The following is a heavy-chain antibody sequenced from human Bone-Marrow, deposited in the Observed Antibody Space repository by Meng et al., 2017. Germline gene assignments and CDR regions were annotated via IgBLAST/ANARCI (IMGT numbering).Heavy chain of an antibody. V-gene: IGHV3-49*04. Sequence: GESLKISCTASGSTFGDYAMSWVRQAPGKGLEWVGFIRSKAYGGTTEYAASVKGRFTISRDDSKSIAYLQMNSLKTEDTAVYYCTSRIVGAAGAFDIWGQGTMVTVSS. CDR3: TSRIVGAAGAFDI. CDR2: IRSKAYGGTT. J-gene: IGHJ3*02. CDR1: GSTFGDYA. D-gene: IGHD1-26*01.